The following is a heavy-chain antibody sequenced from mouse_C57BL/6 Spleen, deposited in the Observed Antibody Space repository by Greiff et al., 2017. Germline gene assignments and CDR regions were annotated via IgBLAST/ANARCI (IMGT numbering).Heavy chain of an antibody. Sequence: EVKLMESGEGLVKPGGSLKLSCAASGFTFSSYAMSWVRQTPEKRLEWVAYISSGGDYIYYADTVKGRFTISRDNARNTLYLQMSRLKSEDTAMYYCTCDYYYGSSSLAMDYWGQGTSVTVSS. CDR3: TCDYYYGSSSLAMDY. D-gene: IGHD1-1*01. V-gene: IGHV5-9-1*02. CDR2: ISSGGDYI. CDR1: GFTFSSYA. J-gene: IGHJ4*01.